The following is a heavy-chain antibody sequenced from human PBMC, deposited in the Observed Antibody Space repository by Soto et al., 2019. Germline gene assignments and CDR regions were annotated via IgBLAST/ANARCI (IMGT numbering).Heavy chain of an antibody. J-gene: IGHJ4*02. V-gene: IGHV4-31*02. CDR3: ARARGGDYVDY. CDR2: IYYTGST. Sequence: WIWIRQHPGKGLEWVGYIYYTGSTYYNPSLKSRVSISVDTSKNQFSLRLSSVTAADTAVYYCARARGGDYVDYWGQGTLVTVSS. D-gene: IGHD3-16*01.